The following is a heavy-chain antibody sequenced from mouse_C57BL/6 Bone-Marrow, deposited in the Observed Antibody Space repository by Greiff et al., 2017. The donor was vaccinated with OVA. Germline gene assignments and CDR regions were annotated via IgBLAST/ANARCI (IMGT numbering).Heavy chain of an antibody. CDR2: IYPGDGDT. J-gene: IGHJ2*01. CDR3: ARHEDGYYASYFDY. Sequence: QVQLKESGPELVKPGTSVKISCKASGYAFSSSWMNWVKQRPGKGLEWIGRIYPGDGDTNYNGKFKGKATRTADKSSSTAYMQLSSLTSEDSAVYFCARHEDGYYASYFDYWGQGTTLTVSS. D-gene: IGHD2-3*01. V-gene: IGHV1-82*01. CDR1: GYAFSSSW.